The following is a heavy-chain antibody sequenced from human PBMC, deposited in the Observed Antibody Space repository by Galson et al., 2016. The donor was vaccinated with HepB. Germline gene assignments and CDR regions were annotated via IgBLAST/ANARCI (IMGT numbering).Heavy chain of an antibody. J-gene: IGHJ4*02. CDR2: IYYSGST. D-gene: IGHD3-22*01. CDR1: GGSISSYGYY. V-gene: IGHV4-31*03. Sequence: TLSLTCTVSGGSISSYGYYWTWIRQHPGKGLEWIGYIYYSGSTYYNPSLKSRITISVDTSKNQFSLKLSSVTAADTAVYYCASAATKCYYEIANWGQGTLVTVSS. CDR3: ASAATKCYYEIAN.